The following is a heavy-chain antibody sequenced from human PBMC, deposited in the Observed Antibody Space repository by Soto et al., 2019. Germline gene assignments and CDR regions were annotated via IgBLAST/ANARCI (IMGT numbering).Heavy chain of an antibody. CDR2: INSDGSST. J-gene: IGHJ3*02. CDR1: GFTFSSYW. Sequence: GGSLRLSCAAAGFTFSSYWMHWVRQAPGKGLVWVSRINSDGSSTSYADSVKGRFTISRDDAQTRLYLQMNSLRAEDTAVYYCARVGYYYYGSGSYYAFDIWGQGTMVTVSS. D-gene: IGHD3-10*01. V-gene: IGHV3-74*01. CDR3: ARVGYYYYGSGSYYAFDI.